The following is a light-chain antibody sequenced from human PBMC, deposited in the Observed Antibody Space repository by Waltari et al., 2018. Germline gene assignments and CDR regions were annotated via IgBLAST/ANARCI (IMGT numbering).Light chain of an antibody. Sequence: EIVLTQSPGTLSLSPGERATLSCRASQSVNYLAWFQQKPGQAPRLLIHGASSRATGIPDRISGSGSGTDFTLTISGLEPQDFAVYYCQQYSSSPLTFGPGTKVDIK. V-gene: IGKV3-20*01. CDR3: QQYSSSPLT. J-gene: IGKJ3*01. CDR2: GAS. CDR1: QSVNY.